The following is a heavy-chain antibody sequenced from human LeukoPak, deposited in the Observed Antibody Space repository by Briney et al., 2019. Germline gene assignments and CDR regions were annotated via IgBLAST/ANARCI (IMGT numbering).Heavy chain of an antibody. J-gene: IGHJ4*02. Sequence: PGGSLRLSCAASGFTINTNAMHWVRQPPGKGLEWIGEINHSGSTNYNPSLKSRVTISVDTSKNQFSLKLSSVTAADTAVYYCARTMGYCSSTSCYEIDYWGQGTLVTVSS. D-gene: IGHD2-2*01. CDR3: ARTMGYCSSTSCYEIDY. V-gene: IGHV4-34*01. CDR2: INHSGST. CDR1: GFTINTNA.